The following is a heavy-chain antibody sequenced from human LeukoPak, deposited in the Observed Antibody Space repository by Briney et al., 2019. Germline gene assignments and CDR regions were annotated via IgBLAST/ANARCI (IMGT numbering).Heavy chain of an antibody. D-gene: IGHD3-16*01. CDR1: GYTFTGQY. J-gene: IGHJ1*01. CDR3: ARGRQLHLGELFPFAEFFQP. CDR2: INPNSGGT. V-gene: IGHV1-2*02. Sequence: GAAVKVSCQTSGYTFTGQYLHWVRPAPGQGREWMGWINPNSGGTKSAQKFQGRVIMTRDTSISTAYMEVRSLSSDDTAVYYCARGRQLHLGELFPFAEFFQPWAQGTRVTVFS.